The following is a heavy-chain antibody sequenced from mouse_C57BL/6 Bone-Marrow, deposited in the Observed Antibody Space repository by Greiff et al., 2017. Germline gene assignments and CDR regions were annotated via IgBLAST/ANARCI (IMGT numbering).Heavy chain of an antibody. V-gene: IGHV1-55*01. J-gene: IGHJ1*03. CDR2: IYPGSGST. CDR3: ARGEGRYWYFDV. CDR1: GYTFTSYW. D-gene: IGHD3-3*01. Sequence: VQLQQPGAELVKPGASVKMSCKASGYTFTSYWITWVKQRPGQGLEWIGDIYPGSGSTNYNEKFKSKATLTVDTSSSTAYMQLSSLTSEDSAVYYCARGEGRYWYFDVWGTGTTVTVSS.